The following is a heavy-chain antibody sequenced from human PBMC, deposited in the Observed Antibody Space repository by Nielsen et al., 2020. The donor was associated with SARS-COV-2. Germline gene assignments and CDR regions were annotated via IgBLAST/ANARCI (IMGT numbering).Heavy chain of an antibody. CDR2: ISGSGGST. CDR3: AKRRLDSSSWRYYYYGMDV. Sequence: GESLKISCAASGFTFSSYAMSWVRQAPGKGLEWVSAISGSGGSTYYADSVKGRFTISRDNSKNTLYLQMNSLRAEDTAVHYCAKRRLDSSSWRYYYYGMDVWGQGTTVTVSS. J-gene: IGHJ6*02. CDR1: GFTFSSYA. V-gene: IGHV3-23*01. D-gene: IGHD6-13*01.